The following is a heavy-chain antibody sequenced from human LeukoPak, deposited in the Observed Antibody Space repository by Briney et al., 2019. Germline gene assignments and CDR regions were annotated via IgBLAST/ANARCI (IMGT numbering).Heavy chain of an antibody. CDR3: ARGNAGDY. CDR2: IYYSGST. V-gene: IGHV4-59*01. D-gene: IGHD1-1*01. Sequence: PSETLSLTCTVSGGSISSYYWSWIRQPPGKGLEWIGYIYYSGSTNYNPSLKSRVTISVDTSKNQFSLKLSSVTAADTAVYYCARGNAGDYWGQGTLVTVSS. J-gene: IGHJ4*02. CDR1: GGSISSYY.